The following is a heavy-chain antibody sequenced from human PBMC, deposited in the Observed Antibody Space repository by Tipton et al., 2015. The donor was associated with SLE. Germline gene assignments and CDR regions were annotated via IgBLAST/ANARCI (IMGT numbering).Heavy chain of an antibody. D-gene: IGHD4/OR15-4a*01. V-gene: IGHV4-34*01. CDR1: GASFNGYY. Sequence: TLSLTCSVYGASFNGYYWTWVRQPPGKGLEWIGEINHFSGTKYNPSLESRVTISVDTSKNQFSLKLSSVTAADTGLYYCTSRRSTMATTPFDDWGQGTLVTVSS. CDR2: INHFSGT. J-gene: IGHJ4*02. CDR3: TSRRSTMATTPFDD.